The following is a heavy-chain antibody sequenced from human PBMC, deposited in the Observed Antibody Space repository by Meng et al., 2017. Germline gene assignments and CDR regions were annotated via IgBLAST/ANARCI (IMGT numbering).Heavy chain of an antibody. Sequence: QVPVVGSRGEVAKAGASVKVSCKASGGTFSGYANSWVRQAPGKGLEWMGGIIPIFGTANYAQKFQGRVTITTDEYTSTAYMELSSLRSEDTAVYYCARENWGSGGIVGVFAYWGQGTLVTVSS. V-gene: IGHV1-69*05. D-gene: IGHD2-21*01. CDR3: ARENWGSGGIVGVFAY. CDR1: GGTFSGYA. CDR2: IIPIFGTA. J-gene: IGHJ4*02.